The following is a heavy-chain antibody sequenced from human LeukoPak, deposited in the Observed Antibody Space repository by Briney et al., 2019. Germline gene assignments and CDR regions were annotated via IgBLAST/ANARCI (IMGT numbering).Heavy chain of an antibody. V-gene: IGHV4-39*01. CDR2: IYYSGSA. J-gene: IGHJ5*02. Sequence: SETVSLMYAVSGGSIGTTSYYWGWIRQPPGKRLQWIGSIYYSGSAYYNPSLTSRVIVSVNTSKNQFSLKLSSVTAADTAVYYCAHRGGYSSSWYEDNWFDPWGQGNLVTVSS. CDR1: GGSIGTTSYY. D-gene: IGHD6-13*01. CDR3: AHRGGYSSSWYEDNWFDP.